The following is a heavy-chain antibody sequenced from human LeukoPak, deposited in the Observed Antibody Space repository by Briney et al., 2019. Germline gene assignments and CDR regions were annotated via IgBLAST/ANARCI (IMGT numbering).Heavy chain of an antibody. D-gene: IGHD3-3*01. J-gene: IGHJ3*02. CDR1: GFTFSSYS. Sequence: GGSLRLSCVASGFTFSSYSMNWVRQAPGKGLEWVSSISSSSSYIYYADSVKGRFTISRDNAKNSLYLQMNSLRAEDTAVYYCARHYDFWRAFDIWGQGTMVTVSS. CDR3: ARHYDFWRAFDI. V-gene: IGHV3-21*01. CDR2: ISSSSSYI.